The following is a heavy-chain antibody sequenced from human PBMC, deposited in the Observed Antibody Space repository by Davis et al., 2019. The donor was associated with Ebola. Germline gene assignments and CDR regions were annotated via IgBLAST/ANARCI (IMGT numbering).Heavy chain of an antibody. D-gene: IGHD1-26*01. CDR1: GGSIISSSYY. V-gene: IGHV4-39*01. CDR3: ARLVVGAARVDY. CDR2: IYYSGRT. J-gene: IGHJ4*02. Sequence: MPSETLSLTCTVSGGSIISSSYYWGWIRQPPGKGLERIGSIYYSGRTYYNPSLKSRVTISVDTPKNQFSLKLSSVTAADTAVYYCARLVVGAARVDYWGQGTLVTVSS.